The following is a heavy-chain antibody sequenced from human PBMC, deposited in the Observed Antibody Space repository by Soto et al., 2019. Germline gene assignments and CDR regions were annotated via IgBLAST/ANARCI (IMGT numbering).Heavy chain of an antibody. D-gene: IGHD2-21*02. CDR1: GGSISSSSYY. V-gene: IGHV4-39*01. CDR3: ARQGRNVVVETAFPVWLRP. CDR2: IYYTGST. Sequence: PSETLSLTCTVSGGSISSSSYYWGWIRQPPGKGLEWIGSIYYTGSTYYSPTLKSRVAISVDTSKNQFSLKLSSVTAADTAVYYCARQGRNVVVETAFPVWLRPWGQGTLVTVSS. J-gene: IGHJ5*02.